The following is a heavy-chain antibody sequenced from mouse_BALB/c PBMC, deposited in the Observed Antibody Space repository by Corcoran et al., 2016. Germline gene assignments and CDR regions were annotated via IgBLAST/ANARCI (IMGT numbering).Heavy chain of an antibody. CDR1: GYTFTTAG. CDR3: ARNDGYYYFDY. Sequence: QIQLVQSGPELKKPGETVRISCKASGYTFTTAGMQWVQKMPGKGLKWIGWINTHSGVPKYAEDFQGRFAFSLETSASTAYLQISNLKNEDMATYFCARNDGYYYFDYWGQGTTLTVSS. J-gene: IGHJ2*01. CDR2: INTHSGVP. D-gene: IGHD2-3*01. V-gene: IGHV9-4*02.